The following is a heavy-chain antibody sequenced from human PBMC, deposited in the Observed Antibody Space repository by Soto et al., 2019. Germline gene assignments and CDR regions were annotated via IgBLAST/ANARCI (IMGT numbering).Heavy chain of an antibody. CDR3: TTDGGWQPNYCTY. D-gene: IGHD3-16*01. V-gene: IGHV3-15*01. CDR2: IKRKIDGGTA. Sequence: EVQLVESGGGLVEPGGSLRLACAASGFTFNAAWMHWVRQAPGKGLEWVGRIKRKIDGGTADHAAPLKGRLTISRDDSKNTLYLQMDSLKTEDTAIYYCTTDGGWQPNYCTYWGQGTLVTVSS. CDR1: GFTFNAAW. J-gene: IGHJ4*02.